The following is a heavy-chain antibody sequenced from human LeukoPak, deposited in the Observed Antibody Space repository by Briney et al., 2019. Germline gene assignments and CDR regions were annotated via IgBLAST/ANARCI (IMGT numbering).Heavy chain of an antibody. D-gene: IGHD4-17*01. Sequence: GGSLRLSCAASGFTFSNYAMSWVRQAPGKGLEWVSVISGSGGITYYEDSVKGRFTISRDNSKNTLYLQMNSLRAEDTAVYYCAKRYGDYGFYYYYMDVWGKGTTVTASS. J-gene: IGHJ6*03. CDR1: GFTFSNYA. CDR2: ISGSGGIT. CDR3: AKRYGDYGFYYYYMDV. V-gene: IGHV3-23*01.